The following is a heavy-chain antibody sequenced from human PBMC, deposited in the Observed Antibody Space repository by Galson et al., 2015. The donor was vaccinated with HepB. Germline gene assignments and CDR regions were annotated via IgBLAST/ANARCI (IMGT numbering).Heavy chain of an antibody. D-gene: IGHD2-2*01. CDR3: AKDLYCSSTSCYEDAFDI. J-gene: IGHJ3*02. CDR2: ISSSSSTI. Sequence: SLRLSCAASGFTFSSYSMNWVRQAPGKGLEWVSYISSSSSTIYYADSVKGRFTISRDNAKNSLYLQMNSLRDECTAVYYCAKDLYCSSTSCYEDAFDIWGQGSMVTVSP. CDR1: GFTFSSYS. V-gene: IGHV3-48*02.